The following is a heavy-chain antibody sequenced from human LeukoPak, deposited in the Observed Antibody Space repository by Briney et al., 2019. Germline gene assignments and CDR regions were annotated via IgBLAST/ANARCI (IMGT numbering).Heavy chain of an antibody. V-gene: IGHV3-53*01. CDR3: ARDRLTNRYYYDSSGYYYHDY. CDR1: GVTVSSNY. CDR2: IYSDGST. J-gene: IGHJ4*02. D-gene: IGHD3-22*01. Sequence: PGGSLRLSCAASGVTVSSNYMSWVRQAPGKGLEWVSEIYSDGSTYYAASVKGRFSISRDNSKNTVYLQMNSLRAEDTAVYYCARDRLTNRYYYDSSGYYYHDYWGQGTLVTVSS.